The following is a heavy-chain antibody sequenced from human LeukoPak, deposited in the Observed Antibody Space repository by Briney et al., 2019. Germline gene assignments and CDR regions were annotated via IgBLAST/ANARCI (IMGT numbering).Heavy chain of an antibody. D-gene: IGHD2-21*02. CDR1: GFTFSDYA. V-gene: IGHV3-9*01. Sequence: GGSLRLSCAASGFTFSDYAMHWVRQAPGKGLEWVSGISWNSGSRGYADSVKGRFTISRDNTKTSLSLQMNSLRAEDTALYHCAKGCLTVVTASQYWGRGTRVTVSS. CDR3: AKGCLTVVTASQY. J-gene: IGHJ4*02. CDR2: ISWNSGSR.